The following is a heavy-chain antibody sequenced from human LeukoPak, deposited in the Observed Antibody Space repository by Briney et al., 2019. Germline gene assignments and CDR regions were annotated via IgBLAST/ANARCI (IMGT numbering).Heavy chain of an antibody. V-gene: IGHV3-23*01. CDR2: ITGSGGST. CDR3: ARGVEPLAANTLAY. J-gene: IGHJ4*02. CDR1: GFTFSNYA. Sequence: PGGSLRLSCAASGFTFSNYAMSWVRQAPGKGLEWVSAITGSGGSTYYADSVQGRFTISRDNSKNTLYLEMNSLSPDDTAVYYCARGVEPLAANTLAYWGQGTLVTVSS. D-gene: IGHD1-14*01.